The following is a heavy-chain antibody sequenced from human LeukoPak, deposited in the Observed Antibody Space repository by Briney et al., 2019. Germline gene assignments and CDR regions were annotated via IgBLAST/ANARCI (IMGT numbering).Heavy chain of an antibody. V-gene: IGHV3-11*01. CDR3: ARGYCGGDCYYPLYFDS. CDR2: ISSSGSTI. D-gene: IGHD2-21*02. CDR1: GFTFSDYY. Sequence: GGSLRLSCAASGFTFSDYYMSWIRQAPGKGLEWVSFISSSGSTIYYADSVKGRLTITRENAKNSLYLQMNSLRAEDTAVYYCARGYCGGDCYYPLYFDSWGQGTLVTVSS. J-gene: IGHJ4*02.